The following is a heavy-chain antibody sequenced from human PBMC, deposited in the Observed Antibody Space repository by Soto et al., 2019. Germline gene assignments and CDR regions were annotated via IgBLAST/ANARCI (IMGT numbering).Heavy chain of an antibody. Sequence: QVQLQQWGAGLLKPSETLSLTCAVYGGSFSGYYWSWIRQPPGKGLEWIGEINHSGSTNYNPSLKSLVTISVDTSKNQFSLMLSSVTAADTAVYYCARGHDLPTNYYYYMDVWGKGTTVTVSS. J-gene: IGHJ6*03. CDR3: ARGHDLPTNYYYYMDV. D-gene: IGHD1-1*01. CDR1: GGSFSGYY. CDR2: INHSGST. V-gene: IGHV4-34*01.